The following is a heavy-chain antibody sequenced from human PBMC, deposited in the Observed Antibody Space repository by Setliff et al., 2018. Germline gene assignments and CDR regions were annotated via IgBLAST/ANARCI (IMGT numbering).Heavy chain of an antibody. V-gene: IGHV3-23*01. Sequence: ESLRLSCAASGFTFNTYAMSWVRQPPGKGLEWVSSISDTAIGIYYTGSVRGRFTISRDNSKKILFLQMNSLRVEDTAIYYCAKDVVGYSSTWPKRDYFDSWGQGTLVTVSS. CDR3: AKDVVGYSSTWPKRDYFDS. J-gene: IGHJ4*02. D-gene: IGHD6-13*01. CDR2: ISDTAIGI. CDR1: GFTFNTYA.